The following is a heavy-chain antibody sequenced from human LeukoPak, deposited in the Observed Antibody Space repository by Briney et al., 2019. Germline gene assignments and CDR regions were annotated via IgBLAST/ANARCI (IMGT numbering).Heavy chain of an antibody. D-gene: IGHD3-3*01. CDR1: GFTFSSYA. V-gene: IGHV3-23*01. CDR2: ISGSGGST. Sequence: GGSLRLSCAASGFTFSSYAMSWVRQAPGKGLEWVSAISGSGGSTYYADSVKGRFTISRDNSKNTLYLQMNSLGAEDTAVYYCAKDRAEWLSHYYYGMDVWGQGTTVTVSS. J-gene: IGHJ6*02. CDR3: AKDRAEWLSHYYYGMDV.